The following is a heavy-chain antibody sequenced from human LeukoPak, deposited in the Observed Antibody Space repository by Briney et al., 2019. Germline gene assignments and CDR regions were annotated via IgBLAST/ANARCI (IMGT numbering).Heavy chain of an antibody. CDR1: GFTFSSYS. Sequence: PGGSLRLSCAASGFTFSSYSMNWVRQAPGKGLEWVSSISSSSSYIYYADSVKGRFTISRDNAKNSLYLQMNSLRAEDTAVYYCARGRITIFGVAPVAAFDIWGQGTWSPSLQ. J-gene: IGHJ3*02. D-gene: IGHD3-3*01. CDR2: ISSSSSYI. CDR3: ARGRITIFGVAPVAAFDI. V-gene: IGHV3-21*01.